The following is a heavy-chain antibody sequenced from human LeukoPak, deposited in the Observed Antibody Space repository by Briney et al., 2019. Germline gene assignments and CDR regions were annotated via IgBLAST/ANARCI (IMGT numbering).Heavy chain of an antibody. J-gene: IGHJ4*02. Sequence: ASVKVSCKASGYTFTSYGISWVRQAPGQGLEWMGWISAYNGNTNYAQKLQGRVTMTTDTSTSTAYMVLRSLRSDDTAVYYCASYRRSYDSSGPFDYWGQGTLVTVSS. CDR2: ISAYNGNT. D-gene: IGHD3-22*01. V-gene: IGHV1-18*01. CDR1: GYTFTSYG. CDR3: ASYRRSYDSSGPFDY.